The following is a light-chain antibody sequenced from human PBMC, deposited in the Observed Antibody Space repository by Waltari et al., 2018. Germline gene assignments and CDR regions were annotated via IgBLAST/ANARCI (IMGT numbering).Light chain of an antibody. CDR3: SSYAGSVV. Sequence: QSALTQPASVSGSRGQSITISCTGSSSDIGSDTVASWYQHHPGKAPKLLIYGVNNRPSGVSNRFSGSKSGNTASLTISGLQAEDEADYYCSSYAGSVVFGGGTKLTVL. V-gene: IGLV2-23*02. CDR2: GVN. J-gene: IGLJ3*02. CDR1: SSDIGSDTV.